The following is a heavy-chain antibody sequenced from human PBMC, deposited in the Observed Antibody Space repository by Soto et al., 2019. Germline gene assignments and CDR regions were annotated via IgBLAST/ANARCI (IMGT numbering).Heavy chain of an antibody. V-gene: IGHV3-23*01. Sequence: EMQVLESGGGLVQPGGSLRLSCAASGFAFSNFHMNWVCQAPGKGLQWVATIGGAGNDIHYADSVEGRFTVSRDNSKNTLHLQMDGLRDEDTAIYYCAKRFSDAWEAGMDVWGQGTTVTVSS. J-gene: IGHJ6*02. D-gene: IGHD1-26*01. CDR3: AKRFSDAWEAGMDV. CDR2: IGGAGNDI. CDR1: GFAFSNFH.